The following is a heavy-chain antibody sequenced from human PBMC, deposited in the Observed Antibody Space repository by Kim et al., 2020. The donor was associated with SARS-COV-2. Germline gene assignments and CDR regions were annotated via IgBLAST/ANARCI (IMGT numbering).Heavy chain of an antibody. V-gene: IGHV7-4-1*02. CDR2: INTNTGNP. D-gene: IGHD3-10*01. CDR1: GYTFTSYA. J-gene: IGHJ6*02. CDR3: ARAFLWFGELLSGGMDV. Sequence: ASVKVSCKASGYTFTSYAMNWVRQAPGQGLEWMGWINTNTGNPTYAQGFTGRFVFSLDTSVSTAYLQISSLKAEDTAGYYCARAFLWFGELLSGGMDVWGQGTTVTVSS.